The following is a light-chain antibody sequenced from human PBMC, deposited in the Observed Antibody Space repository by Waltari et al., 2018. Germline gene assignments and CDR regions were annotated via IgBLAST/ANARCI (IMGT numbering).Light chain of an antibody. V-gene: IGKV3-11*01. CDR2: DAS. J-gene: IGKJ3*01. CDR3: QYRGHWPPGAT. CDR1: QSVNNR. Sequence: EIVLTQSPATLSLSPGERATLSCRASQSVNNRLAWYQQKPGQAPRLLIYDASKRATGIPARCSGSGSGTDFTLTISSLEPEDFAVYYCQYRGHWPPGATFGPGTKVEIK.